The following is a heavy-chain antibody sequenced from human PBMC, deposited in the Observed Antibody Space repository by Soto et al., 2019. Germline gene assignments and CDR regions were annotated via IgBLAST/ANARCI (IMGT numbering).Heavy chain of an antibody. CDR1: GGSFSGYY. D-gene: IGHD3-16*02. CDR2: INHSGST. Sequence: QVQLQQWGAGLLKPSETLSLTCAVYGGSFSGYYWSWIRQPPGKGLEWIGEINHSGSTNYNPSLKSRVTISVDTSKNPFSLKLSSVTAADTAVYYCARGGYIWGSYRYIRGAFDIWGQGTMVTVSS. V-gene: IGHV4-34*01. J-gene: IGHJ3*02. CDR3: ARGGYIWGSYRYIRGAFDI.